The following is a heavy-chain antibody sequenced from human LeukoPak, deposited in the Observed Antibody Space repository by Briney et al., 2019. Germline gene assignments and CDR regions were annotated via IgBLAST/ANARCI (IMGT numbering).Heavy chain of an antibody. CDR1: GFTFSNAW. J-gene: IGHJ6*02. Sequence: GGSLRLSCAASGFTFSNAWMSWVRQAPGKGLEWVGRIKSKTDGGTTDYAAPVKGRFTISRDDSKNTLYLQMNSLKTEDTAVYYCARGPLLGYCSSTSCYQDGMDVWGQGTTVTVSS. D-gene: IGHD2-2*01. CDR2: IKSKTDGGTT. V-gene: IGHV3-15*01. CDR3: ARGPLLGYCSSTSCYQDGMDV.